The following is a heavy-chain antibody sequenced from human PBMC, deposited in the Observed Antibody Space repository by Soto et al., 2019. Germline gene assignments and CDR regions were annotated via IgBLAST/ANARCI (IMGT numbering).Heavy chain of an antibody. J-gene: IGHJ5*02. Sequence: PSQIMSLSCPVFGGSVSSATYFWSWVRKPPGGGLEWIAYILHSGSSMYNPSLKSRVTISLSTSKTQFSLRLTSVTAADTAVYYCARGMYKSGWNLDLWGQGIVVTVSS. CDR2: ILHSGSS. CDR3: ARGMYKSGWNLDL. CDR1: GGSVSSATYF. V-gene: IGHV4-61*01. D-gene: IGHD6-19*01.